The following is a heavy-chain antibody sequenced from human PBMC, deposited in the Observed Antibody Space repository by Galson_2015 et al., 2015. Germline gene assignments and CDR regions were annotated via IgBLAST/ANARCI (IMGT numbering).Heavy chain of an antibody. CDR1: GGSVTSGSYY. CDR3: ARATYGSGSPSAGFDI. CDR2: IYYSGST. J-gene: IGHJ3*02. V-gene: IGHV4-61*01. Sequence: SETLSLTCTVSGGSVTSGSYYWSWIRQPPGKGLEWIAYIYYSGSTYYNPSLRSRVTISLDTSKNQFSLKLSSVTAADTAVYYCARATYGSGSPSAGFDIWGQGTRVTVSS. D-gene: IGHD3-10*01.